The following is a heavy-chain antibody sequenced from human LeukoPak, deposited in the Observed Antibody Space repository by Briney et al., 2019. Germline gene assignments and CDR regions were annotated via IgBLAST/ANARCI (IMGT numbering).Heavy chain of an antibody. CDR2: INPNCGGT. V-gene: IGHV1-2*02. J-gene: IGHJ4*02. Sequence: ASVKVSCKASGYTFTGYYMHWVRQAPGQGLEWMGWINPNCGGTNYAQKFQGRVTMTRDTSISTAYMELSRLRSDDTAVYYCARAIGRIVVVPAAIGYWGQGTLVTVSS. CDR1: GYTFTGYY. D-gene: IGHD2-2*01. CDR3: ARAIGRIVVVPAAIGY.